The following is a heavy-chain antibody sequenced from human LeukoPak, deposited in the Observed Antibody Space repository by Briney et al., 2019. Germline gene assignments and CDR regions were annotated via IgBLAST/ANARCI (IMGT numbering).Heavy chain of an antibody. CDR3: ARNPGSYYSYYYYYYYMDV. Sequence: SETLSLTCTVSGGSISSYYWSWIRQPPGKGLEWIGYIYYSGSTNYNPSLKSRVTMSVDTSKNQFSLKLSSVTAADTAVYYCARNPGSYYSYYYYYYYMDVWGKGTTVTVSS. J-gene: IGHJ6*03. CDR1: GGSISSYY. D-gene: IGHD3-10*01. V-gene: IGHV4-59*08. CDR2: IYYSGST.